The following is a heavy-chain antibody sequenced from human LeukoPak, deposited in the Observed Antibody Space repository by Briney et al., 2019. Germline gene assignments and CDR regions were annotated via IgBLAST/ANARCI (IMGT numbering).Heavy chain of an antibody. D-gene: IGHD1-14*01. CDR2: IYYSGST. CDR3: TRRSGAFDI. J-gene: IGHJ3*02. V-gene: IGHV4-39*01. Sequence: SETLSLTCTVSGGSISSSSYYWGWIRQPPGKGLEWIGSIYYSGSTYYNPSLKSRVTISVDTSKNQFSLKLSSVTAADTAVYYCTRRSGAFDIWGQGTMVTVSS. CDR1: GGSISSSSYY.